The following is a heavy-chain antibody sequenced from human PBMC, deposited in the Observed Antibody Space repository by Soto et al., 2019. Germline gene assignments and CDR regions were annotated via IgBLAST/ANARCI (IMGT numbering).Heavy chain of an antibody. Sequence: ASVKVSCKASGGTFSSYAISWVRQAPGQGLEWMGGIIPIFGTANYAQKFQGRVTITADKSTSTAYMELSSLRSEDTAVYYCASALGINGTTTQFDYWGQGTLVTSPQ. V-gene: IGHV1-69*06. CDR1: GGTFSSYA. CDR2: IIPIFGTA. D-gene: IGHD1-7*01. J-gene: IGHJ4*02. CDR3: ASALGINGTTTQFDY.